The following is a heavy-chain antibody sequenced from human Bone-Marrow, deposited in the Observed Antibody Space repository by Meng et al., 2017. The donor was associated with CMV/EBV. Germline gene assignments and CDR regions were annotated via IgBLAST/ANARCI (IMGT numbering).Heavy chain of an antibody. J-gene: IGHJ6*02. CDR2: INPQSGDT. V-gene: IGHV1-2*02. CDR1: GYTFTGHS. Sequence: ASVKVSCKASGYTFTGHSMHWVRQAPGQGLVWMGWINPQSGDTNYAQNFQGRVTLTRDTSISTAYMELSRLKSDDTAVYYCARGPRITIFGVVIISSRASGGMDVWGQGTTVTVSS. CDR3: ARGPRITIFGVVIISSRASGGMDV. D-gene: IGHD3-3*01.